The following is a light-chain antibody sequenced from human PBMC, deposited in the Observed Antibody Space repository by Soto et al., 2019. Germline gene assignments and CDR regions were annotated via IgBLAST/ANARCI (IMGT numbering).Light chain of an antibody. CDR1: QSVLYSSNNKNY. V-gene: IGKV4-1*01. J-gene: IGKJ1*01. CDR2: WAS. Sequence: DIVRTQSPDSLAVSLGERATINCKSSQSVLYSSNNKNYLAWYQQKPGQPPKALIYWASTRESGVPDRFSGSGSGTDFTLTISSLQAEDVAVYYCQQYYTTPWPFGQGTKVEIK. CDR3: QQYYTTPWP.